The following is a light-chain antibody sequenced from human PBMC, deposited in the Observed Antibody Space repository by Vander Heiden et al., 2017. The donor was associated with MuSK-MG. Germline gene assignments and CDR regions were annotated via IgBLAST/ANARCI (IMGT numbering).Light chain of an antibody. CDR3: QQSDNGPLT. J-gene: IGKJ4*01. CDR1: QSISIY. CDR2: DGS. V-gene: IGKV1-39*01. Sequence: DIQLTQSPSSLSASVGDRVTITCRTSQSISIYLNWYQQKPGKAPKLLIHDGSSLQSGVPSRFSGSGSGTDFTLTISRLQPEDFGTYHCQQSDNGPLTFGGGTKVEIK.